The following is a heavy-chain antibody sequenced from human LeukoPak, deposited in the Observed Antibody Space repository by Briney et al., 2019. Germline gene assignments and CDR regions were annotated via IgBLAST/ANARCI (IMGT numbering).Heavy chain of an antibody. CDR1: GYTFTSYA. Sequence: ASVTVSCKASGYTFTSYAMHWVRQAPGQRLEWMGWINADNGNTKYSQKFQGRVTITRDTSATTAYMELSSLRSEDTSVYYCAREVRTNLDCWGQGTLVTVSS. CDR2: INADNGNT. D-gene: IGHD3-22*01. V-gene: IGHV1-3*01. J-gene: IGHJ4*02. CDR3: AREVRTNLDC.